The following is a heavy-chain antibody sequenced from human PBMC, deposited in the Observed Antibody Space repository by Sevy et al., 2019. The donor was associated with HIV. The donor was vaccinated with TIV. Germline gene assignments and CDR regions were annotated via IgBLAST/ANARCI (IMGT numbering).Heavy chain of an antibody. J-gene: IGHJ2*01. D-gene: IGHD3-3*01. CDR2: VNHSGST. Sequence: SETLSLTCAVSGGSFSGYSWDWIRQPPGKGLEWIGEVNHSGSTNYKPSLKSRVTISVDTSKNQFCLKLNFVTAADTAVYYCARGGDGVVPSPIIGLGPWTKYWYFDLWGRGTLVTVSS. V-gene: IGHV4-34*01. CDR3: ARGGDGVVPSPIIGLGPWTKYWYFDL. CDR1: GGSFSGYS.